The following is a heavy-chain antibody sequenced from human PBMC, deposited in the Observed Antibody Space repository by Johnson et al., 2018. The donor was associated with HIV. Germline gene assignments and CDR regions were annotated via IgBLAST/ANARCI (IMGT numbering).Heavy chain of an antibody. CDR3: ARDVLAYCGAFDM. Sequence: VQLVESGGGLVQPGGSLRLSCAASGFTVSSNYMSWVRQAPGKGLEWVSVIYSGGSTYYADSVKGRFTISRDNSKNTLYLQMNSLRAEDTAVYYCARDVLAYCGAFDMWGQGTMVTVSS. J-gene: IGHJ3*02. CDR2: IYSGGST. CDR1: GFTVSSNY. D-gene: IGHD2-21*01. V-gene: IGHV3-66*02.